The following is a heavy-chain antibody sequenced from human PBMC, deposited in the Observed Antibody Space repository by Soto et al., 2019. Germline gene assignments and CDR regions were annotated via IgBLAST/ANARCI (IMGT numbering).Heavy chain of an antibody. CDR3: ARTVGLYYGMDV. J-gene: IGHJ6*02. V-gene: IGHV4-59*12. CDR2: LYYTGST. Sequence: SETLSLTCTVSGGSISSSYWSWVRQPPGKGLEWIGYLYYTGSTNYNPSLKSRVTISVDTSKNQFSLKLSSVTAADTAVYYCARTVGLYYGMDVWGQGTTVTVSS. D-gene: IGHD4-17*01. CDR1: GGSISSSY.